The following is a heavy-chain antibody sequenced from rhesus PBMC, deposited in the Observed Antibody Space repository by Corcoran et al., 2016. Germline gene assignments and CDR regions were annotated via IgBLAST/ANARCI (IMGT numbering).Heavy chain of an antibody. CDR3: ARVLGGTKDFT. CDR1: GVSISIYW. CDR2: ISGDSGTA. Sequence: QVQLQESGPGLVKPSETLSLTCAVSGVSISIYWWSWIRQSPGKGLEWIGEISGDSGTATYPPSRQSRVAISKEASKNQVSLNLTSVTAADTAVYDCARVLGGTKDFTWGQGVLVTVSS. D-gene: IGHD1-44*01. V-gene: IGHV4-80*01. J-gene: IGHJ4*01.